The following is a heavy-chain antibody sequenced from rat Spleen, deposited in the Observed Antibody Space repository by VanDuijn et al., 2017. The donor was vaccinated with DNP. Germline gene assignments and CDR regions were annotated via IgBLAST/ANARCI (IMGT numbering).Heavy chain of an antibody. D-gene: IGHD4-3*01. CDR2: ISYSGST. V-gene: IGHV3-1*01. CDR3: ARLLARGRGYFDY. Sequence: EVQLQESGPGLVKPSQSLSLTCSVTGYSITSNYWGWIRKFPGNKMEWIGHISYSGSTSYNPSLKSQISITRDTSQNQFFLQLNSVTIEDTATYYCARLLARGRGYFDYWGQGVMVTVSS. CDR1: GYSITSNY. J-gene: IGHJ2*01.